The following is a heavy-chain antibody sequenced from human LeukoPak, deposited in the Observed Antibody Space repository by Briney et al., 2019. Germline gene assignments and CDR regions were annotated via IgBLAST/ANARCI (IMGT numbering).Heavy chain of an antibody. Sequence: SGTLSLTCTVSGGSISSGPCCWGRIRHPPGKGLELIGSLCNSGITYYNPSLNSRATISVDTSKNQFSLTLRTISAADTAVYYCARDCATGLPQYGGIPYNWFDPWDQGTRVTVSS. V-gene: IGHV4-39*07. CDR1: GGSISSGPCC. CDR2: LCNSGIT. D-gene: IGHD2-15*01. J-gene: IGHJ5*02. CDR3: ARDCATGLPQYGGIPYNWFDP.